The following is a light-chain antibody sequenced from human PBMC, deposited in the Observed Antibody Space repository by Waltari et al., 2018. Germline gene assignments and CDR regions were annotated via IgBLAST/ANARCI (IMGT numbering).Light chain of an antibody. CDR1: QSVSSSY. Sequence: IVLTQSPGTLSLSLGERATLSCRASQSVSSSYLAWYQQKPGQAPRLLIYGASSRATGIPGRFSGSGSGTDFTLTISRLEPEDFAVYYCQQYGSSPFTFGPGTKVDIK. V-gene: IGKV3-20*01. CDR3: QQYGSSPFT. CDR2: GAS. J-gene: IGKJ3*01.